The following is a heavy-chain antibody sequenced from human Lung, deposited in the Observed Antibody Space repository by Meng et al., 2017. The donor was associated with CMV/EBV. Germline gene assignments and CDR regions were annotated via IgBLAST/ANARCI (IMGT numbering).Heavy chain of an antibody. J-gene: IGHJ4*02. CDR1: GFTFSSYA. Sequence: SCAASGFTFSSYAVHWVRQAPGKGLEWVAVISYDGSNKYYADSVKGRFTISRDNSKNTLYLQMNSLRAEDTAVYYCARPGSYGGTPYYFDYWGQGTLVTVSS. V-gene: IGHV3-30-3*01. D-gene: IGHD4-23*01. CDR2: ISYDGSNK. CDR3: ARPGSYGGTPYYFDY.